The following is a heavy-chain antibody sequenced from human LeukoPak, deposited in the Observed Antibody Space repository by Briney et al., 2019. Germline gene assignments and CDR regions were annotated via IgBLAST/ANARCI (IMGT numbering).Heavy chain of an antibody. J-gene: IGHJ4*02. V-gene: IGHV3-53*05. D-gene: IGHD6-13*01. CDR1: GFTVSSNY. Sequence: PGGSLRLSCAASGFTVSSNYMSWVRQAPGKGLEWVSVIYSGGSTYYADSVKGRFTISRDNSKNTLYLQMNSLRAEDTAVYYCAKPPFPLSIAAASALDYWGQGTLVTVSS. CDR2: IYSGGST. CDR3: AKPPFPLSIAAASALDY.